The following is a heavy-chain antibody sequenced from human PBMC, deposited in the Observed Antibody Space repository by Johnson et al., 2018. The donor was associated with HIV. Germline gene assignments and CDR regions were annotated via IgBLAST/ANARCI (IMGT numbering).Heavy chain of an antibody. D-gene: IGHD3-22*01. V-gene: IGHV3-30*14. CDR2: ISYDGSNK. CDR1: GFTFSSYA. J-gene: IGHJ3*02. CDR3: ARDDTMMHGFDI. Sequence: QMQLVESGGGVVQPGRSLRLSCAASGFTFSSYAMHWVRQAPAKGLQWVAVISYDGSNKYYADSVKGRFTISRDNSKNTLYLQMNSLRAEDTAVYYCARDDTMMHGFDIWGQGTMVTVSS.